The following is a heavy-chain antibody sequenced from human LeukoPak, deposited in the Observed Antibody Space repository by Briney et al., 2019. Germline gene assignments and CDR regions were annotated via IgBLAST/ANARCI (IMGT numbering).Heavy chain of an antibody. J-gene: IGHJ6*02. Sequence: GGSLRLSCAASGFTFSSYGMHWVRQAPGKGLEWVAVISYDGSNKYYADSVKGRFTISRDNSKNTLYLQMNSLRAEDTAVYYCARERSGYDLRQSGMDVWGQGTTVTVSS. CDR2: ISYDGSNK. CDR1: GFTFSSYG. D-gene: IGHD5-12*01. V-gene: IGHV3-30*03. CDR3: ARERSGYDLRQSGMDV.